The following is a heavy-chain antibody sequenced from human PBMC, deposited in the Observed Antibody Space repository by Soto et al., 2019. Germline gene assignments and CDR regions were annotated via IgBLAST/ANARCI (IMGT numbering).Heavy chain of an antibody. D-gene: IGHD4-17*01. J-gene: IGHJ4*02. CDR2: ISGSGGST. CDR3: AKRGQKGGLTTGGKFDY. Sequence: GGSLRLSCAASGFTFSSYAMSWVRQAPGKGLEWVSAISGSGGSTYYADSVKGRFTISRDNSKNTLYLQMNSLRAEDTAVYYCAKRGQKGGLTTGGKFDYWGQGTLVTVSS. V-gene: IGHV3-23*01. CDR1: GFTFSSYA.